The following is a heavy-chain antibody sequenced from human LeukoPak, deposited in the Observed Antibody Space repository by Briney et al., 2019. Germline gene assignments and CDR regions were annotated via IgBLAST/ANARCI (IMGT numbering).Heavy chain of an antibody. J-gene: IGHJ4*02. CDR3: AKGGVNMVRGASGY. Sequence: GRSLRLSCAASGFTFDDYGMHWVRQAPGKGLEWVSGISWNSGSIGYADSVKGRFTISRDNAKNSLYLQMNSLRAEDTDLYYCAKGGVNMVRGASGYWGQGTLVTVSS. CDR2: ISWNSGSI. D-gene: IGHD3-10*01. CDR1: GFTFDDYG. V-gene: IGHV3-9*01.